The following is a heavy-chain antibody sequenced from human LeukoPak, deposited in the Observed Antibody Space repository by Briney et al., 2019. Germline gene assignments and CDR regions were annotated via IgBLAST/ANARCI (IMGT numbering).Heavy chain of an antibody. V-gene: IGHV3-53*05. CDR1: GFTVSSNY. CDR3: ARERTRSITIFGVVRYYYGMDV. J-gene: IGHJ6*02. Sequence: GGSLRLSCAASGFTVSSNYMNWVRQAPGKGLEWVSVIYGGGNIYYADSVKGRFTISRDNSKNTLYLQMNSLRAEDTAVYYCARERTRSITIFGVVRYYYGMDVWGQGTTVTVSS. CDR2: IYGGGNI. D-gene: IGHD3-3*01.